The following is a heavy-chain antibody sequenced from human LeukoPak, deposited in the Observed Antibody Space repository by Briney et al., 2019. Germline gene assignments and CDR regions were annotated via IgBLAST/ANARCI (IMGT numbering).Heavy chain of an antibody. CDR1: GGTFSSYA. J-gene: IGHJ6*02. CDR3: ARLVGDADGVPDYYGMDV. D-gene: IGHD1-26*01. V-gene: IGHV1-69*04. Sequence: GASVKVSCKASGGTFSSYAISWVRQAPGQGLEWMGRIIPILGIANYAQKFQGGATITADKSTSTAYMELSSLRSEDTAVYYCARLVGDADGVPDYYGMDVWGQGTTVTVSS. CDR2: IIPILGIA.